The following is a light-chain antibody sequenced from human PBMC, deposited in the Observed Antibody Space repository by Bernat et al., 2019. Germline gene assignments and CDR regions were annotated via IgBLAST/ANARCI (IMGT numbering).Light chain of an antibody. CDR3: AAWDDSLSGYV. CDR2: RNN. CDR1: SSNIGSNY. Sequence: QSVLTQPPSASGTPGQRVTISCSGSSSNIGSNYVYWYQQLPGTAPKLLIYRNNQRPSGGPDRFSGSKSGTSASLAISGLRYEDEADYYCAAWDDSLSGYVFGTGTQLTVI. J-gene: IGLJ1*01. V-gene: IGLV1-47*01.